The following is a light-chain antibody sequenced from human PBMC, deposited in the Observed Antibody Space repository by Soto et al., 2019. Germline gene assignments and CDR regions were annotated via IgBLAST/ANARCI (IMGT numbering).Light chain of an antibody. J-gene: IGLJ2*01. CDR3: AAWDDRLNGVV. V-gene: IGLV2-14*02. Sequence: QSVLTQPASVSGSPGQSITISCIGTSSDVGAYDLVSWYQQHPGTAPRLIIYEDLRRPSGIDSRFSGSKSGNTASLAISGLQSEDEADYYCAAWDDRLNGVVFGGGTKLTVL. CDR2: EDL. CDR1: SSDVGAYDL.